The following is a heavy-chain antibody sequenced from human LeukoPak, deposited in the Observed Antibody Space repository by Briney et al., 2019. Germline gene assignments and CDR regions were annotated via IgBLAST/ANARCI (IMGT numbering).Heavy chain of an antibody. V-gene: IGHV4-59*01. CDR3: ARARLDSSGRFDY. J-gene: IGHJ4*02. CDR2: IYYGGST. Sequence: SETLSLTCTVSGGSISSYYWSWIREPPGKGLEWIGYIYYGGSTDYNPSLKIRVTISKDTSKTQFSLRLSSVTAADTAVYYCARARLDSSGRFDYWGQGTLVTVSS. CDR1: GGSISSYY. D-gene: IGHD3-22*01.